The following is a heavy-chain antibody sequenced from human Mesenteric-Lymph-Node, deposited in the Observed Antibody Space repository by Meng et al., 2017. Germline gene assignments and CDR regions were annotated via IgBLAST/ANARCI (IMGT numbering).Heavy chain of an antibody. CDR1: GFTFSSYG. Sequence: GESLKISCVASGFTFSSYGMHWVRQAPGKGPEWVAVIWYDGSNKYYADSVKGRFTISRDNSKNTLYLQMNSLRAEDTAVYYCARPRRYSSGWATPATRYWGQGTLVTVSS. CDR2: IWYDGSNK. D-gene: IGHD6-19*01. CDR3: ARPRRYSSGWATPATRY. V-gene: IGHV3-30*19. J-gene: IGHJ4*02.